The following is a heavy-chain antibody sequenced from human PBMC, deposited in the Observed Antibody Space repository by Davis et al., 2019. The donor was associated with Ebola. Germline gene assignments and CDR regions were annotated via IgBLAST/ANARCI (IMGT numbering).Heavy chain of an antibody. V-gene: IGHV3-13*05. D-gene: IGHD2-15*01. J-gene: IGHJ6*02. CDR3: ARGKRRFRYCCGGSCYSGAAVQGMDV. Sequence: GESLKISCAASGFTFSSYDMHWVRQATGKGLEWVSAIGTAGDPYYPGSVKGRFTISRENAKNSLYLQMNSLRAGDTAVYYCARGKRRFRYCCGGSCYSGAAVQGMDVWGQGTTVTVSS. CDR2: IGTAGDP. CDR1: GFTFSSYD.